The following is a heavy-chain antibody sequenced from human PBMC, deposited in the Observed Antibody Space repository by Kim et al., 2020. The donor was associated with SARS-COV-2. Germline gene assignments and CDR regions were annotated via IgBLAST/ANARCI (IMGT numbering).Heavy chain of an antibody. CDR3: VKGVVIAATPFDP. CDR1: GFSFSTHS. D-gene: IGHD2-15*01. V-gene: IGHV3-64D*09. Sequence: GGSLRLSCSASGFSFSTHSMHWVRQGPGKGLEYVSGIASNGGSTSYADSVKGRFTISRDNSKNTLYLQMTSLRPEDTAVYYCVKGVVIAATPFDPWGQGTLVTVSS. J-gene: IGHJ5*02. CDR2: IASNGGST.